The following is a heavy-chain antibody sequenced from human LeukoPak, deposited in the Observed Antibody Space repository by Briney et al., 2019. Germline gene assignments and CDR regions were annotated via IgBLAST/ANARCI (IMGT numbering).Heavy chain of an antibody. D-gene: IGHD6-13*01. CDR2: INPNSGGT. CDR3: ANDRDSIAAAGGGPFDY. V-gene: IGHV1-2*02. CDR1: GYTFISYD. Sequence: ASVKVSCKASGYTFISYDISWVRPAPGQGLEWMGWINPNSGGTNYAPKFQGRVTMTRDTSINTAYMELSRLRSDDTAVYSCANDRDSIAAAGGGPFDYWGQGTLVTVSS. J-gene: IGHJ4*02.